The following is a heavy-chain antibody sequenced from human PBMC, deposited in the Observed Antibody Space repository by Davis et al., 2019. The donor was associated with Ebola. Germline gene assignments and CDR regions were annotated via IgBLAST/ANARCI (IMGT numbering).Heavy chain of an antibody. CDR2: IYSDGDS. Sequence: PGGSLRLSCAASGFSVSSPYMTWVRQAPGKGLEWLAVIYSDGDSYYADSVQGRFTISRDTSQNTLYLQMSSLRVDDTAVYYCARDLGLEWSHWGQGTLVTVSS. CDR3: ARDLGLEWSH. J-gene: IGHJ4*02. CDR1: GFSVSSPY. D-gene: IGHD1-1*01. V-gene: IGHV3-53*01.